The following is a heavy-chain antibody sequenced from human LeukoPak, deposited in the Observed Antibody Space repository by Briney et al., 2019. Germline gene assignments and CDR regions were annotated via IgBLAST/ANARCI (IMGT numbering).Heavy chain of an antibody. CDR2: IYYSGST. J-gene: IGHJ6*03. V-gene: IGHV4-59*11. CDR1: GGSISSHY. CDR3: ARRGEYQLLYRYYYYYMDV. Sequence: SETLSLTCTVSGGSISSHYWSWIRQPPGKGLEWIGYIYYSGSTNYNPSLKSRVTISVDTSKNQFSLKLSSVTAADTAVYYCARRGEYQLLYRYYYYYMDVWGKGTMVTVSS. D-gene: IGHD2-2*02.